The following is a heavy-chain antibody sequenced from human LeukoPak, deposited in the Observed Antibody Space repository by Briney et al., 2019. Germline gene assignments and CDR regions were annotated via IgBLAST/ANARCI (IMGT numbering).Heavy chain of an antibody. J-gene: IGHJ4*02. CDR3: ARGWSSSSTEYDY. D-gene: IGHD6-6*01. CDR2: INHSGSA. Sequence: SETLSLTCAVYGGSFSGYYWSWIRQPPGKGLEWIGEINHSGSANYNPSLKSRVTISVDTSKNQFSLKLSSVTAADTAVYYCARGWSSSSTEYDYWGQGTLVTVSS. V-gene: IGHV4-34*01. CDR1: GGSFSGYY.